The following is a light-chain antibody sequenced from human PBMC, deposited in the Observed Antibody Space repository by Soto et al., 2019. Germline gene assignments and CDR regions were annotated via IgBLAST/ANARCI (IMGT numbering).Light chain of an antibody. CDR2: DAS. CDR1: QSVSSC. CDR3: QQRSNWPPWT. J-gene: IGKJ1*01. Sequence: EIVLTQSPATLSLSPGERATLSCRASQSVSSCLAWYQQKPGQAPRLLIYDASNRATGIPARFSGCGSGTDFTLTISSLEPEDFAVYYCQQRSNWPPWTFGQGTKVDIK. V-gene: IGKV3-11*01.